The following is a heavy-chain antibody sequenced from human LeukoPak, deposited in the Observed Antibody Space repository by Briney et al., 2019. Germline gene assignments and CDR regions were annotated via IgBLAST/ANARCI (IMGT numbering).Heavy chain of an antibody. CDR1: GFTFSSYA. J-gene: IGHJ4*02. Sequence: GGSLRLSCAASGFTFSSYAMHWVRQAPGKGLEWVAVISYDGSNKYYADSVKGRFTISRDNAKNSLYLQMNSLRAEDTAVYYCAVPWGSGWWNFDYWGQGTLVTVSS. CDR2: ISYDGSNK. V-gene: IGHV3-30-3*01. CDR3: AVPWGSGWWNFDY. D-gene: IGHD6-19*01.